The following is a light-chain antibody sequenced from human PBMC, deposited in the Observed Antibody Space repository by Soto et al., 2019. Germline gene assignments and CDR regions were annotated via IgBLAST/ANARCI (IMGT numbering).Light chain of an antibody. J-gene: IGLJ1*01. CDR1: SSDIGSYNS. Sequence: QSALTQPASVSGSPGQSVTISCTGTSSDIGSYNSVCWHQQHPARAPKLMIYDVSSRASGIPDRFSASKSGNTASLTISGLQAGDEADYFCSSYTSSSTYVFGTGTKLTVL. CDR2: DVS. V-gene: IGLV2-14*03. CDR3: SSYTSSSTYV.